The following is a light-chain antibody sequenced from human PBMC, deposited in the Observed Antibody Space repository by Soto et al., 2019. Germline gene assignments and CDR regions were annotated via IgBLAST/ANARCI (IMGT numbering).Light chain of an antibody. CDR1: QGISNY. CDR2: AAS. V-gene: IGKV1-27*01. CDR3: QHYHSPPFT. Sequence: DIQMTQSPSSLSAFVGESVTFTCRASQGISNYLAWYHQKPGKVPKLLVYAASTLQSGVPSRFSGSGSGTEFTLTIRSLQPEDVGTYYCQHYHSPPFTFGPGTKVDIK. J-gene: IGKJ3*01.